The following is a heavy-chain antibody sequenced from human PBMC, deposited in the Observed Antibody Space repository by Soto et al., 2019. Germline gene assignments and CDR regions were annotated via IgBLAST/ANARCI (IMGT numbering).Heavy chain of an antibody. CDR1: GGSFSGYY. J-gene: IGHJ4*02. CDR3: ARAGRARPSPALGY. Sequence: QVRLQQWGAGLLKPSETLSLTCAVYGGSFSGYYWSWIRQPPGKGLEWIGEINHSGSTNYNPSLKSRVTISVDTSKNQFSLKLSSVTAADTAVYYCARAGRARPSPALGYWGQGTLVTVSS. D-gene: IGHD6-6*01. V-gene: IGHV4-34*01. CDR2: INHSGST.